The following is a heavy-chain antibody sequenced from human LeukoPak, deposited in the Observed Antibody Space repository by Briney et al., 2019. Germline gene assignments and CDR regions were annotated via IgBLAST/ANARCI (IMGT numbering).Heavy chain of an antibody. D-gene: IGHD6-13*01. V-gene: IGHV1-2*02. CDR3: ARGGYSSGWSLNNWFDP. CDR2: INPNSGGT. J-gene: IGHJ5*02. Sequence: ASVNVSCKASGYTFTCYYRHWVRQAPGQGLDWMGLINPNSGGTNYAQKFKRRVTMTRDHSISPGYMEMSRLSSDDTAAYYCARGGYSSGWSLNNWFDPWGQGTLVTVSS. CDR1: GYTFTCYY.